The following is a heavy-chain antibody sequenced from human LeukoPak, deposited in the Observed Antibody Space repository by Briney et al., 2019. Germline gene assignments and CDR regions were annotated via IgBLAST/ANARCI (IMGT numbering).Heavy chain of an antibody. D-gene: IGHD2-2*02. J-gene: IGHJ6*03. CDR2: ISSSGSTI. CDR3: ATLPAAISVADYYYMDV. V-gene: IGHV3-11*04. CDR1: GFTFSDYY. Sequence: GGSLRLSCAASGFTFSDYYMSWIRQAPGKGLEWVSYISSSGSTIYYADSVKGRFTISRDNAKNSLYLQMNSLRAEDTAVYYCATLPAAISVADYYYMDVWGKGTTVTVSS.